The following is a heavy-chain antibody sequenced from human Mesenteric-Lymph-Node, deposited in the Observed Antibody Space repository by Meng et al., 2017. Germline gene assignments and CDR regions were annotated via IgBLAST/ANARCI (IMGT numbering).Heavy chain of an antibody. CDR1: GGSISSDN. D-gene: IGHD3-22*01. CDR2: ICYSGST. J-gene: IGHJ3*02. Sequence: GSLRLSCTVSGGSISSDNWSWIRQPPGKGQEWIGYICYSGSTNYNPSLKSRVTISVDTSKNQFSLKLSSVTAADTAVYYCARGSDPVDYYDSSGGGRFAFDIWGQGTMVTVSS. V-gene: IGHV4-59*01. CDR3: ARGSDPVDYYDSSGGGRFAFDI.